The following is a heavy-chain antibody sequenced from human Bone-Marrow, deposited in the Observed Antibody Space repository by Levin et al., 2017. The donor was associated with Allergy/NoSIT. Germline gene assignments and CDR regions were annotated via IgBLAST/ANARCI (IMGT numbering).Heavy chain of an antibody. CDR3: ARRGENIVVVPAAPPGRWLRKGHWEYYFDY. CDR2: INHSGST. V-gene: IGHV4-34*01. J-gene: IGHJ4*02. Sequence: TSETLSLTCAVYGGSFSGYYWSWIRQPPGKGLEWIGEINHSGSTNYNPSLKSRVTISVDTSKNQFSLKLSSVTAADTAVYYCARRGENIVVVPAAPPGRWLRKGHWEYYFDYWGQGTLVTVSS. D-gene: IGHD2-2*01. CDR1: GGSFSGYY.